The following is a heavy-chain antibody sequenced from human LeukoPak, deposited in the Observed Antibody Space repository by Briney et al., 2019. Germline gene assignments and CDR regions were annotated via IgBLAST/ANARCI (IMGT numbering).Heavy chain of an antibody. D-gene: IGHD2-2*01. CDR2: ISSSSSYI. J-gene: IGHJ6*02. V-gene: IGHV3-21*04. Sequence: GGSLRLSCAASRFTFSSYSMNWVRQAPGKGLEWVSSISSSSSYIYYADSVKGRFTISRDNAKNSLYLQMNSLRAEDTALYYCAKDKTPRTRYYYYYYGMDVWGQGTTVTVSS. CDR3: AKDKTPRTRYYYYYYGMDV. CDR1: RFTFSSYS.